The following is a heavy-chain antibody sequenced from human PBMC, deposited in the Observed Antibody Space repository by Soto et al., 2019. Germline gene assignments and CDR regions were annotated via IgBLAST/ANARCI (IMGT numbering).Heavy chain of an antibody. CDR3: AKDSLYCTNGVCSYFDY. Sequence: GGSLRLSCAASGFTFSSNAMSWVRRAPGKGLEWVSGITGSGGITDYADSVKGQFTISRDNSRNTLYLQMNSLRAEDTAVYYCAKDSLYCTNGVCSYFDYWGQGTLVTVSS. J-gene: IGHJ4*02. CDR1: GFTFSSNA. D-gene: IGHD2-8*01. V-gene: IGHV3-23*01. CDR2: ITGSGGIT.